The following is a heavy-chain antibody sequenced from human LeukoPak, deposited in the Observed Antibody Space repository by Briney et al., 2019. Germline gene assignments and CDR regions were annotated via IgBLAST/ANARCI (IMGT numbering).Heavy chain of an antibody. CDR3: ARDLGGSSKPDY. CDR1: GFTFSSYS. Sequence: GGSLRLSCAASGFTFSSYSMNWVCQAPGKGLEWVSYISSSGSPIYYADSVKGRFTTSRDSAKNSLDLQMDSLRVEDTAVYYCARDLGGSSKPDYWGQGTLVTVSS. CDR2: ISSSGSPI. V-gene: IGHV3-48*04. J-gene: IGHJ4*02. D-gene: IGHD1-26*01.